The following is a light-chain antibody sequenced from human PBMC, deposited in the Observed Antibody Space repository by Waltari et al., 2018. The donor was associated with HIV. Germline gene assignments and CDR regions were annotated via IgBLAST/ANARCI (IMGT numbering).Light chain of an antibody. CDR3: GTWDSSLSALV. J-gene: IGLJ3*02. CDR2: DNN. Sequence: SVLTQPPSVSAAPGQKVTIPCSGSSANIGKNYVSWYQQPPGTAPKLLIYDNNKRPSGIPDRFSGSKSGTSATLGITGLQTVDEADYYCGTWDSSLSALVVGGGTKLTVL. CDR1: SANIGKNY. V-gene: IGLV1-51*01.